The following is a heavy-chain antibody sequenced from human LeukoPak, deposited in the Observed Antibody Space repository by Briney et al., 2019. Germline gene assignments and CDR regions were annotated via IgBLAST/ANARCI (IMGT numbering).Heavy chain of an antibody. J-gene: IGHJ6*03. CDR3: AREGRYYYYYMDV. CDR1: GFTFSSYA. Sequence: PGGSLRLSCAASGFTFSSYAMSWVRQAPGKGLVWVSRINSDGSNTSYADSVKGRFTISRDNAKNSLYLQMNSLRAEDTAVYYCAREGRYYYYYMDVWGKGTTVTVSS. CDR2: INSDGSNT. V-gene: IGHV3-74*01.